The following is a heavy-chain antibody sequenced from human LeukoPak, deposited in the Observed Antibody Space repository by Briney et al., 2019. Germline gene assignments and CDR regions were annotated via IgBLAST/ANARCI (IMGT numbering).Heavy chain of an antibody. CDR3: ARPATTVTTYYFDS. CDR2: IYYDGSNK. V-gene: IGHV3-33*01. Sequence: RAGGSLRLSCAASGFTFSNYGMHWVRQAPGKGLEWVALIYYDGSNKYYADSEKGRFTISRDNSKNTLYLQMNSLRAEDTAVYYCARPATTVTTYYFDSWGQGTLVTVSS. CDR1: GFTFSNYG. J-gene: IGHJ4*02. D-gene: IGHD4-17*01.